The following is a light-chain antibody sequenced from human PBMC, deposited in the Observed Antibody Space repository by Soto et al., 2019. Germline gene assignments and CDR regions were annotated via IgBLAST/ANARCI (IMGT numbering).Light chain of an antibody. J-gene: IGLJ3*02. V-gene: IGLV1-40*01. CDR2: GYT. CDR1: SYNIGTNYD. CDR3: QSDDSDLSAWV. Sequence: QAVVTQPPSVSGAPGQTVTISCAGTSYNIGTNYDVHWYQHLPGTAPKLLIFGYTNRPSGVPDRFSGSKSGTSASLAITGRHSEDEAAYYCQSDDSDLSAWVFGGGTKLTVL.